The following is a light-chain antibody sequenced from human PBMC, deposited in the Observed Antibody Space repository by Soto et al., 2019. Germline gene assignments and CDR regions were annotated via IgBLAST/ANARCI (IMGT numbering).Light chain of an antibody. J-gene: IGLJ1*01. V-gene: IGLV1-40*01. CDR2: GSS. Sequence: QSVLTQPPSVSGAPGQRVTISCTGSSSNIGADHDVHWYQHLPGTAPKLLIYGSSNRPSGVPDRFSGSKSGTSASLAITGLQAEDEADYYCQSYDSSLSAYVFGTGTKVTVL. CDR1: SSNIGADHD. CDR3: QSYDSSLSAYV.